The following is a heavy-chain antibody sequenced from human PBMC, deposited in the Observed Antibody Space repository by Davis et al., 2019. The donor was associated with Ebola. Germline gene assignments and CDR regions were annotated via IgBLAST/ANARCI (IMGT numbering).Heavy chain of an antibody. CDR3: AREGASSSSLFYYGMDV. CDR1: GFTFSDYY. Sequence: GGSLRLSCAASGFTFSDYYMSWTRQAPGKGLEWVSYISSSSSYTNYADSVKGRFTISRGNAKNSLYLQMNSLRAEDTAVYYCAREGASSSSLFYYGMDVWGQGTTVTVSS. V-gene: IGHV3-11*06. D-gene: IGHD6-6*01. J-gene: IGHJ6*02. CDR2: ISSSSSYT.